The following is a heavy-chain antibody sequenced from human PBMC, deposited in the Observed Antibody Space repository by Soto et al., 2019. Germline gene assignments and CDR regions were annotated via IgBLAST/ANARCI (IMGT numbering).Heavy chain of an antibody. CDR3: ASLRSRRNTAMVENYFDY. V-gene: IGHV1-69*13. Sequence: ASVKVSCKASGGTFSSYAISSVRQAPGQGLEWMGGIIPIFGTANYAQKFQGRVTITADESTSTAYMELSSLRSEDTAVYYCASLRSRRNTAMVENYFDYWGQGTLVTVSS. D-gene: IGHD5-18*01. CDR2: IIPIFGTA. J-gene: IGHJ4*02. CDR1: GGTFSSYA.